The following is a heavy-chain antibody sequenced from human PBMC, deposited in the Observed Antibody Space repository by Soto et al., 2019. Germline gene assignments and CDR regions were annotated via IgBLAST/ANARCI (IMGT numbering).Heavy chain of an antibody. CDR3: ARLPKIPPHAFDI. Sequence: GASLKISCKGSGYSFTSYWISWVRQMPGKGLEWMGRIDPSDSYTNYSPSFQGHVTISADKSISTAYLQWSSLKASDTAMYYCARLPKIPPHAFDIWGQGTMVTVSS. V-gene: IGHV5-10-1*01. CDR1: GYSFTSYW. CDR2: IDPSDSYT. J-gene: IGHJ3*02.